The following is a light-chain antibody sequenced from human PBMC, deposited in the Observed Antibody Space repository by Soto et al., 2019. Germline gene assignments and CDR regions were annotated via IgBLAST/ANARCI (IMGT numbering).Light chain of an antibody. J-gene: IGKJ1*01. CDR2: KAS. CDR1: KSMSSW. V-gene: IGKV1-5*03. CDR3: QQYNSYPT. Sequence: DIQMTQSPSTLSASVGDRVTITCRASKSMSSWLAWYQQKPGKAPKLLIYKASSLESGVPSRFSGSGSGTEFTLTISSLQPDDLATYYCQQYNSYPTFGQGTKVEIK.